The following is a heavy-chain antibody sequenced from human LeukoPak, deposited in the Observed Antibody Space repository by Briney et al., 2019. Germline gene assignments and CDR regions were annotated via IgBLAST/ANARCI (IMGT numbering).Heavy chain of an antibody. V-gene: IGHV3-48*02. Sequence: PGGSLRLSCAASGFSFSDYSMNWVRQAPGQGVEWVSYISSSSSTIYYADSVKGRFTISRDNAKNSLYLQMNSLRDEDTAVYYCVKGLNSFDYWGQGTLVTVSS. CDR1: GFSFSDYS. CDR3: VKGLNSFDY. D-gene: IGHD2/OR15-2a*01. J-gene: IGHJ4*02. CDR2: ISSSSSTI.